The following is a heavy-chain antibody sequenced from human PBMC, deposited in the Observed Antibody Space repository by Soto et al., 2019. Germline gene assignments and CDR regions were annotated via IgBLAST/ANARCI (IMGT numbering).Heavy chain of an antibody. CDR2: ISWNSGSI. CDR3: AKDISRFLGRGDYWVDAFDI. D-gene: IGHD2-8*02. J-gene: IGHJ3*02. V-gene: IGHV3-9*01. CDR1: GFTFDDYA. Sequence: LRLSCAASGFTFDDYAMHWVRQAPGKGLEWVSGISWNSGSIGYADSVKGRFTISRDNAKNSLYLQMNSLRAEDTALYYCAKDISRFLGRGDYWVDAFDIWGQGTMVTVSS.